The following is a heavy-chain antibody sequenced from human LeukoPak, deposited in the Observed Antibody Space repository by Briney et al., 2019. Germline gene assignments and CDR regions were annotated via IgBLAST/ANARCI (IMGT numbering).Heavy chain of an antibody. CDR3: AGMLAYCGGDCYDY. J-gene: IGHJ4*02. Sequence: PSETLSLTCTVAGGSLSSYYCSWVRQPPGKGLEWIGYIYYSGSTNYNPSLKSRVTISVDTSKNQFSLKLSSVTAADTAVYYCAGMLAYCGGDCYDYWGQGTLVTVSS. D-gene: IGHD2-21*01. V-gene: IGHV4-59*01. CDR2: IYYSGST. CDR1: GGSLSSYY.